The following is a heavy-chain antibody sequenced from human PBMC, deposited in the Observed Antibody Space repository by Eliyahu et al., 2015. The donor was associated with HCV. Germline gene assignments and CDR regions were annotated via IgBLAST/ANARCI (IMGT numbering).Heavy chain of an antibody. CDR3: AKGYLTHDSPGGY. CDR2: ISDRGAYT. J-gene: IGHJ4*02. Sequence: EVQLLESGGGLVQPGGSLRLSCGASGFXFXTFAMSWVRQAPGKGLXWVSAISDRGAYTYYANSVRGRFTISRDNSKNTLSLQMSSLRAEDTAVYHCAKGYLTHDSPGGYWGQGTLVTVSS. D-gene: IGHD3-16*01. V-gene: IGHV3-23*01. CDR1: GFXFXTFA.